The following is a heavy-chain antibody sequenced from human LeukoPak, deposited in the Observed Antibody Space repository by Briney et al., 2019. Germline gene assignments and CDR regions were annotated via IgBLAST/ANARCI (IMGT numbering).Heavy chain of an antibody. CDR3: AKGRGSPYYLDY. CDR1: GVTFSSYA. Sequence: PGGSLRLSCAASGVTFSSYAMSWVRQAPGKGLEWVSAISGSGGSTYYADSVKGRFTISRDNSKNTLYLQMNSLRAEDTAVYYCAKGRGSPYYLDYWGQGTLVTVSS. D-gene: IGHD2-15*01. J-gene: IGHJ4*02. CDR2: ISGSGGST. V-gene: IGHV3-23*01.